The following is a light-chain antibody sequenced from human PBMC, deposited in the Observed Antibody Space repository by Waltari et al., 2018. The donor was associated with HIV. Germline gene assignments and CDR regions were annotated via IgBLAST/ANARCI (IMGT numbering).Light chain of an antibody. V-gene: IGKV1-6*01. Sequence: AIHITTSPSSLSSSVGDRDTITCRASQVIRTDLCWYEQKPGKAPKFRIYAALSLQSGVTSRFSGSGSGTDFTLTISRLQSEDFATYYCLQEYNYPLTFGGGTKVEIK. J-gene: IGKJ4*01. CDR1: QVIRTD. CDR3: LQEYNYPLT. CDR2: AAL.